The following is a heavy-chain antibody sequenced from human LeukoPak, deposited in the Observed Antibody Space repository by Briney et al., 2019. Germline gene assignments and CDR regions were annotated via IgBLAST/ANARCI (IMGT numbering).Heavy chain of an antibody. V-gene: IGHV4-30-4*01. D-gene: IGHD3-22*01. CDR2: IYYSGST. CDR3: AGGYYDSSGYPALFDI. J-gene: IGHJ3*02. Sequence: SETLSPTCTVSGGSISSGDYYWSWIRQPPGKGLEWIGYIYYSGSTYYNPSLKSRVTISVDTSKNQFSLKLSSVTAADTAVYYCAGGYYDSSGYPALFDIWGQGTMVTVPS. CDR1: GGSISSGDYY.